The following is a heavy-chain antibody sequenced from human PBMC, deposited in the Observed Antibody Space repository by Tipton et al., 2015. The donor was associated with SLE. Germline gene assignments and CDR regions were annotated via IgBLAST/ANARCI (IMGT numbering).Heavy chain of an antibody. Sequence: SLRLSCAASGFAFSNYAMSWVRQAPGKGLEWVAKVKQDGTDKYYVGSVQGRFTISRDNAMNSLYLEMNRLRADDTAVYYCAREGVGAYFDSWGQGTLVTVSS. CDR1: GFAFSNYA. V-gene: IGHV3-7*05. CDR3: AREGVGAYFDS. D-gene: IGHD1-26*01. CDR2: VKQDGTDK. J-gene: IGHJ4*02.